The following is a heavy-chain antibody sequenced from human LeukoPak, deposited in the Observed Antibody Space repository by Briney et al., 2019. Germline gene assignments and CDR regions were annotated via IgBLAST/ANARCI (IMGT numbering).Heavy chain of an antibody. J-gene: IGHJ6*02. CDR2: IYTSRST. V-gene: IGHV4-4*07. Sequence: SETLSLTCTVSGGSISSYCWSGIRQPAGKGLEGIGRIYTSRSTNYNTSLKSRSTMSIDTSKNQFSLKLSSVTAADTDVYYCARGVVVVPAARPYGMDVWGQGTTVTVSS. CDR1: GGSISSYC. D-gene: IGHD2-2*01. CDR3: ARGVVVVPAARPYGMDV.